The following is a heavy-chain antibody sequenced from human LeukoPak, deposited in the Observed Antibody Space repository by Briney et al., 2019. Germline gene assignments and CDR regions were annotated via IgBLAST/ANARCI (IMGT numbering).Heavy chain of an antibody. CDR1: GGSISSYY. Sequence: SETLSLTCTVSGGSISSYYWSWIRQPPGKGLEWIGYIYYSGSTNYNPSLKSRVTISVDTSKNQFSLKLSSVTAADTAVYYCARGFYDSRDYYFDYWGQGTQVTVSS. V-gene: IGHV4-59*01. CDR3: ARGFYDSRDYYFDY. CDR2: IYYSGST. J-gene: IGHJ4*02. D-gene: IGHD3-22*01.